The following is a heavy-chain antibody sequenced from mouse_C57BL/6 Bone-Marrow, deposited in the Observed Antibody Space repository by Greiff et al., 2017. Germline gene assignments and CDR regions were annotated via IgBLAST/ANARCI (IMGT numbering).Heavy chain of an antibody. CDR2: IYPRSGNT. D-gene: IGHD3-1*01. CDR1: GYTFTSYG. V-gene: IGHV1-81*01. J-gene: IGHJ4*01. Sequence: VKLMESGAELARPGASVKLSCKASGYTFTSYGISWVKQRPGQGLEWIGEIYPRSGNTYYNEKYKGKATLTADKSSSTAYMELRSLTSEDSAVYFCARGGLKRAMDYWGQGTSVTVSS. CDR3: ARGGLKRAMDY.